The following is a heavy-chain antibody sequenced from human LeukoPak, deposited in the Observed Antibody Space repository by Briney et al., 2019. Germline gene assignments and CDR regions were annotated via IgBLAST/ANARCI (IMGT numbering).Heavy chain of an antibody. D-gene: IGHD3-9*01. CDR2: INPNSGGT. CDR1: GYTFTSYG. V-gene: IGHV1-2*04. Sequence: ASVKVSCMASGYTFTSYGISWVRQAPGQGLEWMGWINPNSGGTNFAQKFQGWVTMTRDTSISTAYMELSRLRSDDTAVYYCARAYILTGSTPDYGMDVWGQGTTVTVSS. CDR3: ARAYILTGSTPDYGMDV. J-gene: IGHJ6*02.